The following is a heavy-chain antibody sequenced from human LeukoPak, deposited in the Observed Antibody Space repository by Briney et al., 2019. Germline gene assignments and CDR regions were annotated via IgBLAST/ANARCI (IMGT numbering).Heavy chain of an antibody. CDR1: GGSISSYY. J-gene: IGHJ4*02. D-gene: IGHD6-19*01. V-gene: IGHV4-4*07. Sequence: SETLSLTCTVSGGSISSYYWSWIRQPPGKGLEWIGRIYSSGSSNYNPSLKSRVTMSVDTSKNQFSLQLSSVTAADTAVYYCAREVTSGLYLLEYWGQGTLVTVSS. CDR3: AREVTSGLYLLEY. CDR2: IYSSGSS.